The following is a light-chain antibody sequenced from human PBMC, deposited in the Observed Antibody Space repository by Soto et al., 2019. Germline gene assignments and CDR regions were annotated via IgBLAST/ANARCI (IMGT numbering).Light chain of an antibody. CDR1: QSINSW. V-gene: IGKV1-5*01. CDR3: QQYDSYPWT. J-gene: IGKJ1*01. CDR2: DVS. Sequence: DIQMTQSPSTLSASVGDRITITCRTSQSINSWLAWYQQKSGKAPKLLIYDVSSLESGVPSRFSGSGSATDFTLTISSLQPDDFATYYCQQYDSYPWTFGQGTKVEIK.